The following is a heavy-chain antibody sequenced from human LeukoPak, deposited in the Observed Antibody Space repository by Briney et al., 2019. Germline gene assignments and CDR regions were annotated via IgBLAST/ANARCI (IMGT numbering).Heavy chain of an antibody. V-gene: IGHV4-59*01. D-gene: IGHD3-16*01. CDR1: GGSTNNYY. CDR3: ARESGSYLWRSWLNP. Sequence: SETLSLTCTVSGGSTNNYYWTWIRQPPGKGLEWIGNIYNSGNTNYNPSLKSRVTISIDTSKDQFSLKVISVTAADTAIYYCARESGSYLWRSWLNPWGQGTLVTVSS. J-gene: IGHJ5*02. CDR2: IYNSGNT.